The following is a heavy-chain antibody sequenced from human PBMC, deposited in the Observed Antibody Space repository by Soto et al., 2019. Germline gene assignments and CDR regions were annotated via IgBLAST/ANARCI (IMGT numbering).Heavy chain of an antibody. CDR3: ARAGVYYDGSGRLRFPGWFDP. J-gene: IGHJ5*02. V-gene: IGHV4-4*07. D-gene: IGHD3-10*01. CDR1: GGSISSYY. Sequence: PSETLSLPCTVSGGSISSYYWSWIQQPAGKGLEWIGRIYTSGSTNYNPSLKNKVTMSVYTSKNQFSQKLCSVSAADTDVYYCARAGVYYDGSGRLRFPGWFDPRGKGTLVTVSS. CDR2: IYTSGST.